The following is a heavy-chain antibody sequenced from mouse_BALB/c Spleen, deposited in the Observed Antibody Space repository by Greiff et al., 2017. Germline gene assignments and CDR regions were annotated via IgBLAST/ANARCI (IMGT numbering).Heavy chain of an antibody. Sequence: EVKLQESGGGLVKPGGSLKLSCAASGFTFSSYAMSWVRQSPEERLEWVAEISSGGSYTYYPDTVTGRFTISRDNAKNTLYLEMSSLRSEDTAMYYCARGGDYYGSSLYFDYWGQGTTLTVSS. CDR2: ISSGGSYT. V-gene: IGHV5-9-4*01. D-gene: IGHD1-1*01. CDR1: GFTFSSYA. CDR3: ARGGDYYGSSLYFDY. J-gene: IGHJ2*01.